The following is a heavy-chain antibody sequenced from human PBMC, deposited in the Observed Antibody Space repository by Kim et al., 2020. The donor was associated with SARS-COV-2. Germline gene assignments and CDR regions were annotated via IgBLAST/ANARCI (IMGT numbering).Heavy chain of an antibody. CDR3: ARDLGTWVLTGYYIPFDY. V-gene: IGHV3-7*01. J-gene: IGHJ4*02. CDR2: IKQDGSEK. D-gene: IGHD3-9*01. CDR1: GFTFSSYW. Sequence: GGSLRLSCAASGFTFSSYWMSWVRQAPGKGLEWVANIKQDGSEKYYVDSVKGRFTISRDNAKNSLYLQMNSLRAEDTAVYYCARDLGTWVLTGYYIPFDYWGQGTLVTVSS.